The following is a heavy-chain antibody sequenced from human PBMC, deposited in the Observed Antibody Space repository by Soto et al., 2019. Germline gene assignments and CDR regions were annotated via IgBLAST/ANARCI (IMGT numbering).Heavy chain of an antibody. D-gene: IGHD2-15*01. V-gene: IGHV1-69*12. CDR1: GGTFSSYA. CDR2: IIPIFGTA. Sequence: QVQLVQSGAEVKKPGSSVKVSCKASGGTFSSYAISWVRQAPGQGLEWMGGIIPIFGTANYAQKFQGRVTITADESTSTAYMELSSLRSEDTAVYYCARGRDIVVVVAWASPCFDPWGQGTLVTVSS. CDR3: ARGRDIVVVVAWASPCFDP. J-gene: IGHJ5*02.